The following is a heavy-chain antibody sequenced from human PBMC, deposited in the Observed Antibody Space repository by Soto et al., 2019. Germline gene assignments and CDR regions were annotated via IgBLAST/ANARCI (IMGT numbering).Heavy chain of an antibody. J-gene: IGHJ6*02. CDR1: GYTFTSYA. Sequence: QVQLVQSGAEVKKPGASVKVSCKASGYTFTSYAMHWVRQAPGQRLEWMGWINAGNGNTKYSQKFQGRVTITRDTSASTAYMELSSLRSEDTVVYYCARDVVVAASTVYYYGMDVWGQGTTVTVSS. V-gene: IGHV1-3*01. CDR3: ARDVVVAASTVYYYGMDV. D-gene: IGHD2-15*01. CDR2: INAGNGNT.